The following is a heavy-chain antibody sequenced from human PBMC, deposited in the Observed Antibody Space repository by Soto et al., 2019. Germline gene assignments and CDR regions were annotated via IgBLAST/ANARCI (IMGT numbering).Heavy chain of an antibody. J-gene: IGHJ4*02. CDR1: SGSIRSFNW. D-gene: IGHD6-6*01. CDR2: IHPSGST. V-gene: IGHV4-4*02. Sequence: QVQLQESGPGLVKPSGTLSLTCAVSSGSIRSFNWWTWVRQPPGKGLEWIGEIHPSGSTNYNPSLKSRVTTSVDTSKNQFALKLTSETAADASVYYCARGCLEYSGSYYFDYGGQGTLVAVSS. CDR3: ARGCLEYSGSYYFDY.